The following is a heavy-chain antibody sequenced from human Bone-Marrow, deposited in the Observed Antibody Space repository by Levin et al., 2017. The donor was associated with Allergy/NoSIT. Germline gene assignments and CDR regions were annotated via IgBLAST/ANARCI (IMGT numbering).Heavy chain of an antibody. Sequence: ASVKVSCAASGFTFSDYWMHWVRQTPGRGLVWVSRINLDGSGSSYADSVKGRFTISRDNGKNKVYLQMNSLRAEDTAVYYCARILAYNGNYFDLWGQGTLVSVSS. D-gene: IGHD5-24*01. CDR2: INLDGSGS. J-gene: IGHJ4*02. CDR3: ARILAYNGNYFDL. CDR1: GFTFSDYW. V-gene: IGHV3-74*01.